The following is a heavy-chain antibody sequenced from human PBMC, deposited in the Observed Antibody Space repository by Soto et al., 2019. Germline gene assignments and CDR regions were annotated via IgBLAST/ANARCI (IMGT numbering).Heavy chain of an antibody. J-gene: IGHJ6*02. CDR1: GFTFSSHT. V-gene: IGHV3-48*02. CDR2: ITSTSSTK. CDR3: ARRITMVRGPYYYYAMDV. Sequence: GGSMRICCAAPGFTFSSHTVNWVRQAPGKGLEWISYITSTSSTKNYADSVKGRFTISRDNANNSLYLQMNSLRDEDTAVYYCARRITMVRGPYYYYAMDVWGQGTTV. D-gene: IGHD3-10*01.